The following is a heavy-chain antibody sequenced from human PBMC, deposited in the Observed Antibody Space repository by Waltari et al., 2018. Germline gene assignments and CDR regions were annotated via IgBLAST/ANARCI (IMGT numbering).Heavy chain of an antibody. CDR1: GYTFTSYY. V-gene: IGHV1-46*01. J-gene: IGHJ4*02. Sequence: QVQLVQSGAEVKKPGASVKVSCKASGYTFTSYYMHWVRQAPGQGLEWMGIINPSGGSTSYAQKFQGRVTMTRDTSTSTVYMELSSLRSEDTAVYYCARDLGCGGDCSQYYFDYWGQGTLVTVSS. D-gene: IGHD2-21*01. CDR3: ARDLGCGGDCSQYYFDY. CDR2: INPSGGST.